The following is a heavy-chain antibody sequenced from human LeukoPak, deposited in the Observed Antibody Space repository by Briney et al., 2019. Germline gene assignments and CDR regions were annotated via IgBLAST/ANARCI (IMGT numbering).Heavy chain of an antibody. V-gene: IGHV3-7*05. CDR3: AREGREGYNYPALDF. CDR2: MKHDGIEK. CDR1: GFSFGSYW. J-gene: IGHJ4*02. Sequence: GGSLRLSCVASGFSFGSYWMAWVRQAPGKGLEWVANMKHDGIEKYHVDSVKGRFTISRDNTKNSLYLHMSSLRVEDTAVYYCAREGREGYNYPALDFWGQGILVTVSS. D-gene: IGHD5-24*01.